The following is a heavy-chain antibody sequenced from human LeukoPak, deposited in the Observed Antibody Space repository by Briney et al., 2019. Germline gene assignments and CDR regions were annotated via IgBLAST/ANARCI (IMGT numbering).Heavy chain of an antibody. Sequence: GGSLRLSCAASGFTFSSYAMSWVRQAPGKGLEWVSAISGSGVGTYYADSVKGRFTISRDNSKNTLYLQMNSLRAEDTAVYFCAKDSQSVGNTVLDSWGQGTLVTVSS. CDR2: ISGSGVGT. J-gene: IGHJ4*02. D-gene: IGHD1-26*01. CDR3: AKDSQSVGNTVLDS. CDR1: GFTFSSYA. V-gene: IGHV3-23*01.